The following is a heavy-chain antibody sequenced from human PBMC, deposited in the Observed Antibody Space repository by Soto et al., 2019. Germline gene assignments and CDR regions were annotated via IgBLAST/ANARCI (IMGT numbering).Heavy chain of an antibody. CDR3: ARVCCGGTFDY. Sequence: ETLSLTCTVSGGSINSYYWSWIRQPPGKGLEWIGYIYYSGSTNYNPSLKGRVTISLDTSKDQFSLKLTSVTAADTAVYYCARVCCGGTFDYWGQGTLVTVSS. CDR2: IYYSGST. J-gene: IGHJ4*02. D-gene: IGHD2-15*01. CDR1: GGSINSYY. V-gene: IGHV4-59*01.